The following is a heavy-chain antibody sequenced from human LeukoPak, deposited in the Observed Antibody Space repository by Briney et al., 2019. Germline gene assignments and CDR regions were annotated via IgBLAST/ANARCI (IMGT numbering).Heavy chain of an antibody. Sequence: PSETLSLTCTVSGGSISNYYWTWIRQPAGKGLEWIGRIYSSGRTNYNPSLKSRVTMSVDTSKNQFPLKLSSVTAADTAVYYCARDPAVAGSYYYYYAMDVWGQGTTVTVSS. CDR2: IYSSGRT. V-gene: IGHV4-4*07. D-gene: IGHD6-19*01. CDR3: ARDPAVAGSYYYYYAMDV. CDR1: GGSISNYY. J-gene: IGHJ6*02.